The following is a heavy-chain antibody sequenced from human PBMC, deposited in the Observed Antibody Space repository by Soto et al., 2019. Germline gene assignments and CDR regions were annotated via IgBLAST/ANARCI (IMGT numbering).Heavy chain of an antibody. CDR3: AKGATIFGVVIPPPYMDV. CDR2: ISGSGGST. CDR1: GFTFSSYA. J-gene: IGHJ6*03. D-gene: IGHD3-3*01. V-gene: IGHV3-23*01. Sequence: RGVLRLSCAASGFTFSSYAMSWVRQAPGKGLEWVSAISGSGGSTYYADSVKGRFTISRDNSKNTLYLQMNSLRAEDTAVYYCAKGATIFGVVIPPPYMDVWGKGTTVTVSS.